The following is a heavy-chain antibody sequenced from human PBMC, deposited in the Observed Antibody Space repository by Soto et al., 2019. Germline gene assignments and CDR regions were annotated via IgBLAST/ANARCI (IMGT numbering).Heavy chain of an antibody. J-gene: IGHJ4*02. V-gene: IGHV1-18*01. CDR3: ARDTDCANGACYIGY. CDR1: GYTFTSYG. D-gene: IGHD2-8*01. Sequence: QVQLVQSGTEVKKPGASVKVSCKASGYTFTSYGISWVRQAPGQGLEWMGWISAYNGNTNYAQKLQGRVTITTDTSTSTAYMELRSLRSDDTAVYYCARDTDCANGACYIGYWGQGTLVTVSS. CDR2: ISAYNGNT.